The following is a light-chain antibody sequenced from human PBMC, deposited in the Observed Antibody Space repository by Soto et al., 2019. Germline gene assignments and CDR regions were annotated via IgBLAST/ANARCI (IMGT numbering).Light chain of an antibody. CDR3: QQYNNWPPIT. CDR1: QSVSSN. V-gene: IGKV3-15*01. CDR2: GAS. Sequence: EIVMTQSPATLSVSPGERATLSCRVSQSVSSNLAWYQQKPGQAPRLLIYGASTRATGIPARFSGSGSGTEFTLTISSLQSEDSAAYYCQQYNNWPPITFGQGTRLEIK. J-gene: IGKJ5*01.